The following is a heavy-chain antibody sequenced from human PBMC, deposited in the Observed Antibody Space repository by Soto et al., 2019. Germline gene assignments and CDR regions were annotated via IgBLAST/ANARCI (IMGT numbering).Heavy chain of an antibody. J-gene: IGHJ4*02. Sequence: ETLSLTCTVSGGSISSYYWSWIRQPPGKGLEWIGYIYYSGSTNYNPSLKSRVTISVDTSKNQFSLKLSSVTAADTAVYYCASMHYGSGNHDYWGQGTLVTVSS. CDR3: ASMHYGSGNHDY. CDR2: IYYSGST. CDR1: GGSISSYY. D-gene: IGHD3-10*01. V-gene: IGHV4-59*01.